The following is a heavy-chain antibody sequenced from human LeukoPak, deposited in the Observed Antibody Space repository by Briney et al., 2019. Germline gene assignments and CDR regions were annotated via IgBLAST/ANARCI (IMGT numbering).Heavy chain of an antibody. CDR2: IDYSGGSS. V-gene: IGHV3-23*01. J-gene: IGHJ4*02. D-gene: IGHD3-10*01. CDR3: AKDLLLWFGESTFDY. CDR1: GFALSSYE. Sequence: GGSLRLSCTVSGFALSSYEMSWIRQAPGRGLEWVSSIDYSGGSSYYADSVKGRFTISRDDSKNTLCLQLNSLRVEDAAVYYCAKDLLLWFGESTFDYWGQGTLVTVSS.